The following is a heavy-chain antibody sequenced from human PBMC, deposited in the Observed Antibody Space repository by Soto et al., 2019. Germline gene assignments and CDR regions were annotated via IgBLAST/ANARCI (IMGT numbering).Heavy chain of an antibody. CDR2: INSDGSVS. J-gene: IGHJ6*03. V-gene: IGHV3-74*01. CDR3: ARGDCVGGTCYSLAGSFYYYMDV. CDR1: GFTFTNYW. D-gene: IGHD2-15*01. Sequence: EVKLVESGGGLVQPGGSLRLSCAASGFTFTNYWMYWVRQAPGKGLVWVSRINSDGSVSSYADSVKGRPTISRDNVKNTLYLQMNSLRAEDTAVYYCARGDCVGGTCYSLAGSFYYYMDVWGKGTTVTVSS.